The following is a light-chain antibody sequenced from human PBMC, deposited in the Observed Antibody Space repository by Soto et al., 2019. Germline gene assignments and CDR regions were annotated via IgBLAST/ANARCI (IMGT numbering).Light chain of an antibody. CDR3: ETWDSGLAAGV. Sequence: QSVLTQPPSVSAAPGQKVAISCSGSSSSIGRNFVSWYQQLPGAAPKLLIYDNDKRPSGIPDRFSGSKSGTSATLGITGLQTGDAADYYCETWDSGLAAGVFGGGTKLTVL. V-gene: IGLV1-51*01. CDR1: SSSIGRNF. J-gene: IGLJ3*02. CDR2: DND.